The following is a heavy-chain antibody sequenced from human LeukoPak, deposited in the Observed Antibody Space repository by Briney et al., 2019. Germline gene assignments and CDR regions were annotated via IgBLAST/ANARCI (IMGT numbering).Heavy chain of an antibody. CDR3: ARAERGGYSGYDYGMDL. CDR1: GFTFSSYA. V-gene: IGHV3-30*04. Sequence: GGSLRLSCAASGFTFSSYAMHWVRQAPGKGLEWVAVTSYDGSNTYYADPVKGRFTISRDNSKNTLYLQMNSLRAEDTAVYYCARAERGGYSGYDYGMDLWGKGTTVTVSS. CDR2: TSYDGSNT. J-gene: IGHJ6*04. D-gene: IGHD5-12*01.